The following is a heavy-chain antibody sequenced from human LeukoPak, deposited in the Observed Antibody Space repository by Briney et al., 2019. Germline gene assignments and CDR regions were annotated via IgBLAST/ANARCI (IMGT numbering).Heavy chain of an antibody. Sequence: PGGSLRLSCAASGFTFSLYAMNWVRQAPGKGLEWISYINSGGDDIHYAASVRGRFTISRDDARNTLYLQLSSLRAEYTAVYYCARDTIQPGLIDDWGQGTLVTVSS. CDR1: GFTFSLYA. CDR2: INSGGDDI. J-gene: IGHJ4*02. V-gene: IGHV3-21*05. D-gene: IGHD2-2*01. CDR3: ARDTIQPGLIDD.